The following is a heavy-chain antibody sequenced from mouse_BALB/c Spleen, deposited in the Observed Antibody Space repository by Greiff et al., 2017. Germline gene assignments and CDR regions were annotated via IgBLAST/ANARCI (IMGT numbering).Heavy chain of an antibody. V-gene: IGHV3-2*02. J-gene: IGHJ4*01. CDR3: ARCYYGNYDYAMDY. CDR1: GYSITSDYA. CDR2: ISYSGST. D-gene: IGHD2-1*01. Sequence: EVKVEESGPGLVKPSQSLSLTCTVTGYSITSDYAWNWIRQFPGNKLEWMGYISYSGSTSYNPSIKSRISITRDTSKNQFFLQLNSVTTEDTATYYCARCYYGNYDYAMDYWGQGTSVTVSS.